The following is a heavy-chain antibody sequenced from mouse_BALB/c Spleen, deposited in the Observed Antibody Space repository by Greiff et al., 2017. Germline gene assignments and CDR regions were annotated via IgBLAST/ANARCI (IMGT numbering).Heavy chain of an antibody. CDR3: ARDRDYGYVLFAY. CDR1: GFTFSDYY. CDR2: ISDGGSYT. Sequence: EVMLVESGGGLVKPGGSLKLSCAASGFTFSDYYMYWVRQTPEKRLEWVATISDGGSYTYYPDSVKGRFTISRDNAKNNLYLQMSSLKSEDTAMYYCARDRDYGYVLFAYWGQGTLVTVSA. V-gene: IGHV5-4*02. D-gene: IGHD2-2*01. J-gene: IGHJ3*01.